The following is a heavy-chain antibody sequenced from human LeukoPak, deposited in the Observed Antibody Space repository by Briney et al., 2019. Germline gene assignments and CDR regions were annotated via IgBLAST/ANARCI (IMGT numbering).Heavy chain of an antibody. CDR3: ARLGAGPTYYDFWSGYSSFYFDY. V-gene: IGHV4-61*01. CDR1: GGSVSSGSYY. Sequence: SETLSLTCTVSGGSVSSGSYYWSWIRQPPGKGLEWIGFIHNSGSTKYNPSLMSRVTISIDTSKNQFSLKLSSVTAADTAVYYCARLGAGPTYYDFWSGYSSFYFDYWGQGTLVTVSS. CDR2: IHNSGST. D-gene: IGHD3-3*01. J-gene: IGHJ4*02.